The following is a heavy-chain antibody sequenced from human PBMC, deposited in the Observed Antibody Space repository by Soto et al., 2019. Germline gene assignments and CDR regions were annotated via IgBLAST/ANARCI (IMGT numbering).Heavy chain of an antibody. Sequence: RASVKVSCKASGYTFTGYYMHWVRQAPGQGLEWMGWINPNSGGTNYAQKFQGRVTMTRDTSISTAYMELSRLRSDDTTVYYCARDKGYCGGDCYSEYYFDYWGQGTLVTVSS. D-gene: IGHD2-21*02. CDR1: GYTFTGYY. CDR2: INPNSGGT. V-gene: IGHV1-2*02. J-gene: IGHJ4*02. CDR3: ARDKGYCGGDCYSEYYFDY.